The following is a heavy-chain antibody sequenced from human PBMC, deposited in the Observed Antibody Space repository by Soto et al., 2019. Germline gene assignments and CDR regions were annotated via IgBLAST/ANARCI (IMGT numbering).Heavy chain of an antibody. J-gene: IGHJ4*02. CDR1: GYTFTSYG. Sequence: ASVKVSCKASGYTFTSYGISWVRHAPGQGLEWMGWISAYNGNTKSAQKLQGRVTMTTDTSTSTAYMELRSLTSDDTAVYYCARGAVRYSSSSFPLDHWGQGTLVTVSS. CDR3: ARGAVRYSSSSFPLDH. CDR2: ISAYNGNT. D-gene: IGHD6-13*01. V-gene: IGHV1-18*01.